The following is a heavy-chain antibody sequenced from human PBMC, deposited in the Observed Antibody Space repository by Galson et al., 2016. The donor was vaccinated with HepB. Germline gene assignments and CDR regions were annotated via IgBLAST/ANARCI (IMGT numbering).Heavy chain of an antibody. CDR3: VRGAGHNSGFVTEYF. V-gene: IGHV3-33*08. J-gene: IGHJ4*01. CDR1: GFPLSSYS. D-gene: IGHD2-21*02. CDR2: IWIDGSDE. Sequence: SLRLSCAASGFPLSSYSLHWVRQRPGTGLEWVAYIWIDGSDEYYLDPVKGRFTISRDNSKNTLYLQLNSLRVEDTAVYYCVRGAGHNSGFVTEYFWGKGTLVTVAS.